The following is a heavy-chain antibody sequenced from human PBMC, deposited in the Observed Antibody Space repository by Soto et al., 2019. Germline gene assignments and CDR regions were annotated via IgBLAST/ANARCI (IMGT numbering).Heavy chain of an antibody. Sequence: LRLSCAASGFIFENFGMSWVRQAPGKGLEWISSISGSGFKKYYADSVKGRFTVSRDNSKSTVYLELNNLSAEDTAVYHCAKNQGVELVPLATVDWFDPWGQGSVVTVSS. D-gene: IGHD1-26*01. J-gene: IGHJ5*02. CDR2: ISGSGFKK. V-gene: IGHV3-23*01. CDR1: GFIFENFG. CDR3: AKNQGVELVPLATVDWFDP.